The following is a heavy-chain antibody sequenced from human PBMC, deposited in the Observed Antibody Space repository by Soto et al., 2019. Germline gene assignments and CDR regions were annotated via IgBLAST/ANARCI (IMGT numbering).Heavy chain of an antibody. CDR3: ASRDPGTSVDY. CDR2: IYRTGST. D-gene: IGHD1-7*01. V-gene: IGHV4-4*02. J-gene: IGHJ4*02. CDR1: GGSFTSNNW. Sequence: PXETLCLTGAVSGGSFTSNNWWTCVRQPPGQGLEWIGEIYRTGSTNYNPSLKSRVTISLDKSENQFSLKVTSLTAADTAVYYCASRDPGTSVDYWGQGTLVTVSS.